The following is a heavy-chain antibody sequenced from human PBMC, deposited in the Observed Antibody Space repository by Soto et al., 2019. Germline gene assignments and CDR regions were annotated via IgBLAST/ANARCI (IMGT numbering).Heavy chain of an antibody. D-gene: IGHD3-22*01. CDR2: VSGYNYNT. V-gene: IGHV1-18*01. J-gene: IGHJ6*02. CDR3: ARDKDYYDSSGRPYYYYGMDV. CDR1: GYSFRSYG. Sequence: GASVKVSCKASGYSFRSYGINWVRQAPGQGLEWIGWVSGYNYNTKYAQKLQGRITMTTDTSTSTAYMELRSLRSDDTAVYYCARDKDYYDSSGRPYYYYGMDVWGQGTTVTVSS.